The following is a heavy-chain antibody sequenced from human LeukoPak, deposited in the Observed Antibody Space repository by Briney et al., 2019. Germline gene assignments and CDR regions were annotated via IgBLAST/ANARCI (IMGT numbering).Heavy chain of an antibody. V-gene: IGHV3-23*01. J-gene: IGHJ3*02. Sequence: GGSLRLSCAASGFTFSSYAMSWVRQAPGKGLEWVSAISGSGGSTYYADSVKGRFTISRDNSKNTLYLQMNSLRAEDTAVYYCARDARVAATIIYAFDIWGQGTMVIVSS. D-gene: IGHD2-15*01. CDR3: ARDARVAATIIYAFDI. CDR1: GFTFSSYA. CDR2: ISGSGGST.